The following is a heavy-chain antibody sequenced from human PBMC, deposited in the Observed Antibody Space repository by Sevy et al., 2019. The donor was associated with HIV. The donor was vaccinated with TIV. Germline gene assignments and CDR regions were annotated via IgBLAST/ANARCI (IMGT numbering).Heavy chain of an antibody. CDR1: GGSISSYY. CDR2: IYYSGST. V-gene: IGHV4-59*01. D-gene: IGHD1-26*01. Sequence: SETLSLTCTVSGGSISSYYWSWIRQPPGKGLEWIGYIYYSGSTNYNPSLKSRVTISVDTSKNQFSLKLSPVTAADTAVYYCARVTGWELHNQYFQHWGQGTLVTVSS. J-gene: IGHJ1*01. CDR3: ARVTGWELHNQYFQH.